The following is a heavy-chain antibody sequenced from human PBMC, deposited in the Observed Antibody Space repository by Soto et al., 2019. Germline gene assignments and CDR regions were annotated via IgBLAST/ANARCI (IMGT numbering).Heavy chain of an antibody. CDR3: AKELFAAAYAATSAFDL. J-gene: IGHJ4*02. V-gene: IGHV3-23*01. CDR2: ISASGDST. D-gene: IGHD2-8*01. CDR1: GFSFTTYV. Sequence: PGGSLRLSCAASGFSFTTYVMGWVRQAPGMGLEWVSGISASGDSTFYAESVEGRVTISRDNSKNTLYLQMNSLRVDDTSRYFCAKELFAAAYAATSAFDLWGQGTLVTVSS.